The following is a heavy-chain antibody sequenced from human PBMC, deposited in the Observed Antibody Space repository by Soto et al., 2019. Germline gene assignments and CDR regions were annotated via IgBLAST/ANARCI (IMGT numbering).Heavy chain of an antibody. CDR3: AREGEWFPNQNYYYYGMDV. CDR1: GGTFSSYA. CDR2: IIPIFGTA. Sequence: QVQLVQSGAEVKKPGSSVKVSCKASGGTFSSYAISWVRQAPRQGLEWMGGIIPIFGTANYAQKFQGRVTSTADEATSTAYMGLSSLRAEDTAVYYGAREGEWFPNQNYYYYGMDVWGQGTTVTVSS. V-gene: IGHV1-69*01. D-gene: IGHD3-3*01. J-gene: IGHJ6*02.